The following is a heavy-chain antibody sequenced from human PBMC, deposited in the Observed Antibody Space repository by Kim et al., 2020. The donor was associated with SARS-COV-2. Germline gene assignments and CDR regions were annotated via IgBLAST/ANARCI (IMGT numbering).Heavy chain of an antibody. J-gene: IGHJ3*02. CDR1: GYTFTSYA. D-gene: IGHD3-22*01. CDR2: INTNTGNP. CDR3: ARDRVPQYLDYYDSPQDPGAFDI. V-gene: IGHV7-4-1*02. Sequence: ASVKVSCKASGYTFTSYAMNWVRQAPGQGLEWMGWINTNTGNPTYAQGFTGRFVFSLDTSVSTAYLQISSLKAEDTAVYYCARDRVPQYLDYYDSPQDPGAFDIWGQGTMVTVSS.